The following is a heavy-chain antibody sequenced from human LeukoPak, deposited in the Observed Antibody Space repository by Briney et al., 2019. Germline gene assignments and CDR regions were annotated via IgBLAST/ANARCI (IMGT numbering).Heavy chain of an antibody. CDR1: GGSFSGYY. J-gene: IGHJ5*02. V-gene: IGHV4-34*01. CDR2: INHSGST. Sequence: SETLSLTCAVYGGSFSGYYWSWIRQPPGKGLEWIGEINHSGSTNYNPSLKSRVTISVDTSKNQFSLKLSSVTAADTAVSYCARKSTRHFDSLNWFDPWGQGTLVTVSS. CDR3: ARKSTRHFDSLNWFDP. D-gene: IGHD3-9*01.